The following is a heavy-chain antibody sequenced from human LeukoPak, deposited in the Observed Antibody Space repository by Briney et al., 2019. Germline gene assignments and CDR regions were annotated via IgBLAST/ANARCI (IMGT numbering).Heavy chain of an antibody. J-gene: IGHJ4*02. CDR2: IYYSGST. Sequence: SETLSLTCTVSGGSISSGDYYWSWIRQPPGKGLEWIGYIYYSGSTYYNPSLKSRVTISVDTSKNQFSLKLSSVTAADTAVYYCASLHYDFWSGYFFDYWGQGTLVTVSS. D-gene: IGHD3-3*01. V-gene: IGHV4-30-4*02. CDR3: ASLHYDFWSGYFFDY. CDR1: GGSISSGDYY.